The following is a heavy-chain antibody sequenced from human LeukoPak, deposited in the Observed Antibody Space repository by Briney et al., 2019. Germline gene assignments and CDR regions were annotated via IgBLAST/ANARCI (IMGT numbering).Heavy chain of an antibody. CDR2: ISYDGSNK. CDR1: GFTFSSYA. D-gene: IGHD1-26*01. Sequence: GGSLRLSCAASGFTFSSYAMHWVRQAPGKGLEWVAVISYDGSNKYYADSVKGRFTISRDNSKNMLYLQMNSLRAEDTAVYYRAGDRVGATDYFDYWGQGTLDTVSS. CDR3: AGDRVGATDYFDY. J-gene: IGHJ4*02. V-gene: IGHV3-30-3*01.